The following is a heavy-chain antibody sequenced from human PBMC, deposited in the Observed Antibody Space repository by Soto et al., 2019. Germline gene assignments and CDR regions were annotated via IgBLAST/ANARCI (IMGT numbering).Heavy chain of an antibody. V-gene: IGHV1-69*13. CDR3: ARDLVAMNYYYYYGMDV. CDR2: IIPIFGTA. D-gene: IGHD5-12*01. Sequence: ASVKVSCKASGGTFSSYAISWVRQAPGQGLEWMGGIIPIFGTANYAQKFQGRVTITADESTSTAYMELSSLRSEDTAVYYCARDLVAMNYYYYYGMDVWGQGTTVTVSS. J-gene: IGHJ6*02. CDR1: GGTFSSYA.